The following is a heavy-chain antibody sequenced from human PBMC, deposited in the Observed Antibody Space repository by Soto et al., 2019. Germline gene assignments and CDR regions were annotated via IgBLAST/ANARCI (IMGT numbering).Heavy chain of an antibody. CDR1: GFTLSSYW. J-gene: IGHJ5*02. CDR3: ARGYCSGGTCYSGWFDP. V-gene: IGHV3-74*01. D-gene: IGHD2-15*01. Sequence: LRLSCAASGFTLSSYWMHWVRQAPGKGLVWVSRINSDGSDTSYADSVKGRFTISRDNSDNTLYLQMNSLRADDTAVYYCARGYCSGGTCYSGWFDPWGQGTLVTVSS. CDR2: INSDGSDT.